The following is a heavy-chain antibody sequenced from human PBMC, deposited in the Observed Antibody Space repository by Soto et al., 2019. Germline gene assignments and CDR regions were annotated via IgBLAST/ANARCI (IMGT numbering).Heavy chain of an antibody. J-gene: IGHJ4*02. CDR3: ATRHTSSRCWDY. CDR1: GFTFSSNA. V-gene: IGHV3-23*01. Sequence: EVQLLESGGGLVQPGGSLRLSCAASGFTFSSNAMSWVRQAPGKGLEWVSTISGTGGSTYYADSVKGRFTISRDNSKNTLYLQMNSLRAEDTAVYYCATRHTSSRCWDYWGQGTLVTVSS. D-gene: IGHD2-2*01. CDR2: ISGTGGST.